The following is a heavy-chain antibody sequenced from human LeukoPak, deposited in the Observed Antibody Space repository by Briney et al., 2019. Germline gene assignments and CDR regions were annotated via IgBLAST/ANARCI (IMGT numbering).Heavy chain of an antibody. Sequence: PSETLSLTCTVSGGSINNYYWSWIRQPPGKGLEWTGYIYYSGSTNYNPSLKSRVTISVDTSKNQFSLKLSSVTAADTAVYYCARHVYDILTGYYSTVSWFDPWGQGTLVTVSS. CDR2: IYYSGST. CDR3: ARHVYDILTGYYSTVSWFDP. V-gene: IGHV4-59*08. D-gene: IGHD3-9*01. J-gene: IGHJ5*02. CDR1: GGSINNYY.